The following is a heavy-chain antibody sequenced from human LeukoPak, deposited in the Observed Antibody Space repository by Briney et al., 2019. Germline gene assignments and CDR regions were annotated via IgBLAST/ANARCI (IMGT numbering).Heavy chain of an antibody. J-gene: IGHJ3*02. CDR1: GDSISSHY. Sequence: SETLSLTCTVSGDSISSHYWSWIRQPPGKGLEWIGYIYYSGSTYYNPSLKSRVTISVDTSKNQFSLKLSSVTAADTAVYYCARGFGSSTWAIWGQGTMVTVSS. D-gene: IGHD2-2*01. CDR2: IYYSGST. V-gene: IGHV4-59*06. CDR3: ARGFGSSTWAI.